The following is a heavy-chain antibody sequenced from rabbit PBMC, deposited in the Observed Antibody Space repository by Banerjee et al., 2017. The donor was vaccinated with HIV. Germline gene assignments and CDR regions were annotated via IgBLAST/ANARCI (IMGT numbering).Heavy chain of an antibody. CDR2: INGGSRGTT. J-gene: IGHJ4*01. Sequence: QSLEESGGDLVKPGASLTLTCTASGFSFSSSYYMSWVRQAPGKGLEWIACINGGSRGTTYYASWAKGRFTISKTSSTTVTLQMTSLTAADTATYFCARAHYAGYGYLGYFNLWGPGTLVTVS. V-gene: IGHV1S40*01. CDR3: ARAHYAGYGYLGYFNL. CDR1: GFSFSSSYY. D-gene: IGHD6-1*01.